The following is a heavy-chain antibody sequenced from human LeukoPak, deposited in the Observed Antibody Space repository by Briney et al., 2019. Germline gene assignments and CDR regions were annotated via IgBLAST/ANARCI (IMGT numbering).Heavy chain of an antibody. J-gene: IGHJ6*03. CDR1: GFTFSSYW. Sequence: PGGSLRLSCAASGFTFSSYWMSWVRQAPGKGLEWVANIKQDGSEKYYVDSVRGRFTISRDNAKNSLYLQMNSLRAEDTAVYYCARGPATTYYYYYYMDVWGKGTTVTISS. CDR2: IKQDGSEK. D-gene: IGHD5-24*01. V-gene: IGHV3-7*04. CDR3: ARGPATTYYYYYYMDV.